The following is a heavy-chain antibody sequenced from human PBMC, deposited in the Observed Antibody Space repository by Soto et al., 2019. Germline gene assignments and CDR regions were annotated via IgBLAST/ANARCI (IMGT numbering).Heavy chain of an antibody. Sequence: SETLSLTCTVSGGSISSDYWSWIRQPPGKGLEWIGYIYYSGSTNYNPSLKSRVTISVDTSKNQFSLKLSSVTTADTAVYYCARGFGITIFGVVRDWGQGTLVTVAS. V-gene: IGHV4-59*01. CDR1: GGSISSDY. D-gene: IGHD3-3*01. CDR3: ARGFGITIFGVVRD. J-gene: IGHJ4*02. CDR2: IYYSGST.